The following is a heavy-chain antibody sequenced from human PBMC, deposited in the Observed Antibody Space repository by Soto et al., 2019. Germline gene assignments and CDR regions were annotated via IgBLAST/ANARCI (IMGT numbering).Heavy chain of an antibody. CDR3: AKDGATQVAARFLDS. CDR1: GFNFSHYA. Sequence: GSLRLSCEASGFNFSHYAMHWVRQAPGKGLEWLAIISLEGSNKYSAKPVKDRFTISRDNSKSTLYLQMNSLRPEDTAVYYCAKDGATQVAARFLDSWGQGTPVTVSS. CDR2: ISLEGSNK. D-gene: IGHD6-19*01. V-gene: IGHV3-30*18. J-gene: IGHJ4*02.